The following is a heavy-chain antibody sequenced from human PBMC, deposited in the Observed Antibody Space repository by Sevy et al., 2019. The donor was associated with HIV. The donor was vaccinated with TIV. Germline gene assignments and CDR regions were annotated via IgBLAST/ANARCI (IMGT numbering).Heavy chain of an antibody. V-gene: IGHV1-18*01. Sequence: ASVKVSCKASGYTFTSYGISWVRQAPGQGLEWMGWISAYNGNTNYAQKLQGRVTMTTDTSTSTAYMELRSLRSDDTAVYYCARTLRGYYDSSGYYSYWGQGPLVTVSS. CDR2: ISAYNGNT. J-gene: IGHJ4*02. CDR1: GYTFTSYG. D-gene: IGHD3-22*01. CDR3: ARTLRGYYDSSGYYSY.